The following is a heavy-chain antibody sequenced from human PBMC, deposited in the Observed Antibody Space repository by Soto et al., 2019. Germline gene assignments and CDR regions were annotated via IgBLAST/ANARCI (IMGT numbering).Heavy chain of an antibody. V-gene: IGHV1-2*04. D-gene: IGHD4-17*01. CDR3: ARESLTVSDAFDI. CDR1: GYTFTGYY. Sequence: GASVKVSCKASGYTFTGYYMHWVRQAPGQGLEWMGWINPNSGGTNYAQKFQGWVTMTRDTSISTAYMELSRLRSDDTAVYYCARESLTVSDAFDIWGQGTMVTVSS. J-gene: IGHJ3*02. CDR2: INPNSGGT.